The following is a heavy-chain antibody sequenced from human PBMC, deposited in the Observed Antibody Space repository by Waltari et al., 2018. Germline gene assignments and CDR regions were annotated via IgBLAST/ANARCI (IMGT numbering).Heavy chain of an antibody. V-gene: IGHV3-23*01. Sequence: EVQLLESGGGLVQPGGSLRLSCAASGFPFSSYAMSWVRQAPGKGLEGVSAISGSGGSTYYADSVKGRFTISRDNSKNTLYLQMNSLRAEDTAVYYCAKDFGYCSSTSCAVDYWGQGTLVTVSS. J-gene: IGHJ4*02. CDR1: GFPFSSYA. CDR3: AKDFGYCSSTSCAVDY. D-gene: IGHD2-2*01. CDR2: ISGSGGST.